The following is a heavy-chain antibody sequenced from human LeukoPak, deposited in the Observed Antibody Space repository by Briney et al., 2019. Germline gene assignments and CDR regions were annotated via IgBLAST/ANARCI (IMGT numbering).Heavy chain of an antibody. CDR2: ISSGGTTK. J-gene: IGHJ4*02. Sequence: GGSLRLSCAASGFTFSSYSMNWVRQAPGKGLEWVSYISSGGTTKYYADSVKGRFTISRDNAKNSLYLQMNSLRVEDTAVYYCARGTIYSGSYFPLDYWGQGTLVTVSS. CDR1: GFTFSSYS. CDR3: ARGTIYSGSYFPLDY. D-gene: IGHD1-26*01. V-gene: IGHV3-48*04.